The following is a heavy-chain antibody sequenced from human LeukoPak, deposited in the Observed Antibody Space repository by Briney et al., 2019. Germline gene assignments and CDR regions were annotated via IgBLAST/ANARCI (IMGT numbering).Heavy chain of an antibody. D-gene: IGHD3-10*01. V-gene: IGHV3-21*01. CDR3: ARDVSGEFDP. Sequence: GGSLRLSCAASGFTFSSYSMNWVRQAPGKGLEWVSSISSSSSYIYYADSVEGRFTISRDNAKNSLYLQMNSLRAEDTAVYYCARDVSGEFDPWGQGTLVTVSS. J-gene: IGHJ5*02. CDR1: GFTFSSYS. CDR2: ISSSSSYI.